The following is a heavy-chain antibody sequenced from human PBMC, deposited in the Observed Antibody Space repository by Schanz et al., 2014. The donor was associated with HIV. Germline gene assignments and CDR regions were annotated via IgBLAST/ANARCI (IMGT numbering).Heavy chain of an antibody. Sequence: QVQLVQSGAEVKMPGSSVKVSCKASGGTFSNYAMTWVRQAPGQGLEWMGGIIPLSGTPFYAQKFQGRVAITADKSTGTVYMDLGSLTSEDTAVYFCARDIKYDDPCQYGMDVWGQGTTVSVSS. CDR3: ARDIKYDDPCQYGMDV. J-gene: IGHJ6*02. CDR1: GGTFSNYA. D-gene: IGHD1-1*01. V-gene: IGHV1-69*06. CDR2: IIPLSGTP.